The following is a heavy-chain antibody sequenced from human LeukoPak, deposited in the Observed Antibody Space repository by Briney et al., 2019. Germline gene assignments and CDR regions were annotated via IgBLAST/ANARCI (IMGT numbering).Heavy chain of an antibody. CDR3: GKDPNGDYVGAFDF. V-gene: IGHV3-30*07. Sequence: GGSLRLSCAASGFTFSTYAMHWVRQAPGKGLEWVASISYADGSYKYYADSVKGRFTISRDNSRNTVYLQMNSLRAEDTALYFCGKDPNGDYVGAFDFWGPGTMVTVSS. D-gene: IGHD4-17*01. CDR2: ISYADGSYK. J-gene: IGHJ3*01. CDR1: GFTFSTYA.